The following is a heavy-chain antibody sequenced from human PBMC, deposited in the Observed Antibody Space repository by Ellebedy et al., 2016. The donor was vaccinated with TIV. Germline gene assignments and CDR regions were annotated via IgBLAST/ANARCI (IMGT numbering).Heavy chain of an antibody. Sequence: DSVRGRFTISRDDSWDSLYLHINSLRPEDTAVYYCAREVGRGSGTYLDYFDYWGQGTLVTVSS. V-gene: IGHV3-7*01. J-gene: IGHJ4*02. CDR3: AREVGRGSGTYLDYFDY. D-gene: IGHD3-10*01.